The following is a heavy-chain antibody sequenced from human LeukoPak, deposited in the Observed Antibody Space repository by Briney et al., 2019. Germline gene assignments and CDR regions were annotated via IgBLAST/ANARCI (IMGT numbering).Heavy chain of an antibody. CDR2: IRYDGSNK. CDR3: AKTRAESIAAAGTDYYYGMDV. Sequence: GGSLRLSCAASGFTFSSYGMHWVRQAPGKGLEWVAFIRYDGSNKYYADSVKGRFTISRDNSKNTLYLQMNSLRAEDTAVYYCAKTRAESIAAAGTDYYYGMDVWGQGTTVTVSS. V-gene: IGHV3-30*02. CDR1: GFTFSSYG. J-gene: IGHJ6*02. D-gene: IGHD6-13*01.